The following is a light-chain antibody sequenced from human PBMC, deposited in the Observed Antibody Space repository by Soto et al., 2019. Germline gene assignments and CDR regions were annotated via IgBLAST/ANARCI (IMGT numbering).Light chain of an antibody. CDR2: EVT. Sequence: QSALTQPPSASGSPGQSVTIPCTGTSSDFGGYNYVSWYQQHPGKAPKLVIYEVTKRPSGVPDRFSGSKSGNTASLTVSGLQAEDEADYYCSSYVGSMVFGGGTKLTVL. CDR1: SSDFGGYNY. V-gene: IGLV2-8*01. CDR3: SSYVGSMV. J-gene: IGLJ2*01.